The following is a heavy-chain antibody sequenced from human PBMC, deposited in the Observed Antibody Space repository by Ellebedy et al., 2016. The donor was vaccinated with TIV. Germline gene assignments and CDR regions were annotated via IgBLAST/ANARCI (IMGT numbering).Heavy chain of an antibody. CDR2: IIPIFGTA. J-gene: IGHJ6*02. Sequence: SVKVSXXASGGTFSSYAISWVRQAPGQGLEWMGGIIPIFGTANYAQKLQGRVTMTTDTSTSTAYMELRSLRSDDTAVYYCASDSALKDLHPYGMDVWGQGTTVTVSS. D-gene: IGHD2-15*01. CDR1: GGTFSSYA. V-gene: IGHV1-69*05. CDR3: ASDSALKDLHPYGMDV.